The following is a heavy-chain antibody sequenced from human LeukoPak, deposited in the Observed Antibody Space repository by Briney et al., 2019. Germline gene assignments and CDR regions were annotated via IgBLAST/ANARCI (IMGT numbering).Heavy chain of an antibody. J-gene: IGHJ6*03. V-gene: IGHV3-23*01. CDR2: ISGSGGST. D-gene: IGHD1-7*01. Sequence: PGGSLRLSCAASGFTFSSYAMSWVRQAPGKGLEWVSAISGSGGSTYYADSVKGRFTISRDNSKNTLYLQMNSLRAEDTAVYYCAKDRLELPEGYYYYMDVWGKGTTVTVSS. CDR1: GFTFSSYA. CDR3: AKDRLELPEGYYYYMDV.